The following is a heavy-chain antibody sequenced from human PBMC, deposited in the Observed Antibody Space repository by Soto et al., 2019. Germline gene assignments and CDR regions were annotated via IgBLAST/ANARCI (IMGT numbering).Heavy chain of an antibody. V-gene: IGHV4-59*01. CDR2: IYYSGST. Sequence: PSETLSLTCTVSGGSISSYCWSWIRQPPGKGLEWIGYIYYSGSTNYNPSLKSRVTISVDTSKNQFSLKLSSVTAADTAVYYCARGRGYSGSYYNLAYYYGMDVWGQGTTVTVSS. CDR3: ARGRGYSGSYYNLAYYYGMDV. D-gene: IGHD3-10*01. J-gene: IGHJ6*02. CDR1: GGSISSYC.